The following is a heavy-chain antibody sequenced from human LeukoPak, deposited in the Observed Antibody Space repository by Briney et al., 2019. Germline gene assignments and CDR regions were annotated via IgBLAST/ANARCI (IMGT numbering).Heavy chain of an antibody. V-gene: IGHV3-23*01. CDR1: GFTFSDYA. CDR3: VRDLGGRSGH. D-gene: IGHD1-26*01. Sequence: GGSLRLSCAASGFTFSDYAMSWVRQAPGKGLEWVSTISGSGGSTYYADSVKGRFTISRDNAKNTLYMQMNSLRAEDTAVYYCVRDLGGRSGHWGQGTLVTVSS. J-gene: IGHJ4*02. CDR2: ISGSGGST.